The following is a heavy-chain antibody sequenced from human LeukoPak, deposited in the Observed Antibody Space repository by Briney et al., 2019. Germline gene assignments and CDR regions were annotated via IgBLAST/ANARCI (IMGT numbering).Heavy chain of an antibody. J-gene: IGHJ5*02. Sequence: GGSLRLSCAASGFTVSSNYMSWVRQAPGKGLEWVSVIYSGGSTYYADSVKGRFTISRDNSKNTLYLQMNSLRAEDTAVYYCARDTSPILRFLEWSRIGNWFDPWGQGTLVTVSS. CDR1: GFTVSSNY. CDR2: IYSGGST. D-gene: IGHD3-3*01. CDR3: ARDTSPILRFLEWSRIGNWFDP. V-gene: IGHV3-53*01.